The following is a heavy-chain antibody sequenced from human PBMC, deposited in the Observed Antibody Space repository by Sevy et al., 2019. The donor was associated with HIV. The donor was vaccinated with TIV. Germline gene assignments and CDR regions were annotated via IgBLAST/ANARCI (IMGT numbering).Heavy chain of an antibody. D-gene: IGHD6-19*01. CDR2: ILYDGSNK. J-gene: IGHJ4*02. Sequence: GGSLRLSCAASGFTFSNYGMHWVRQAPGKGLEWVAVILYDGSNKYYTDSVKGRFTISRDNSKNTLYLQMNSLRPEDTAVYYCAKAHRADIALGGNWGQGTRVTVSS. V-gene: IGHV3-30*18. CDR3: AKAHRADIALGGN. CDR1: GFTFSNYG.